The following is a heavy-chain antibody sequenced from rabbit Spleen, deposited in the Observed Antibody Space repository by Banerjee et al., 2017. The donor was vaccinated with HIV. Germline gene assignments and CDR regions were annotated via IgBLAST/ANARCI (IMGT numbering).Heavy chain of an antibody. CDR2: IDPDFGIT. Sequence: QEQVVESGGGLVQPGGSLTVSCKGSGIDFSSYGVSWVRQAPGKGLEWIGYIDPDFGITYYANWVNGRFTISRDNAQNMLFLQLNSLTAADTATYFCVREVAAKFNLWGPGTLVTVS. V-gene: IGHV1S47*01. CDR1: GIDFSSYG. D-gene: IGHD4-1*01. CDR3: VREVAAKFNL. J-gene: IGHJ4*01.